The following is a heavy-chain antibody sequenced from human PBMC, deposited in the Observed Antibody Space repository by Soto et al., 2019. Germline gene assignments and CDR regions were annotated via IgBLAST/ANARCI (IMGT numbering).Heavy chain of an antibody. V-gene: IGHV4-59*01. CDR1: GDSNSSYY. Sequence: PSETLSLTCTVSGDSNSSYYWSWIRQSPGKGLEWIGYISYSGSTTYNPSLKSRVTISLHTSNNQFSLTLDSVTAADTAVYYCARLVLWFGELWFDPWGQGTLVTVSS. CDR2: ISYSGST. J-gene: IGHJ5*02. CDR3: ARLVLWFGELWFDP. D-gene: IGHD3-10*01.